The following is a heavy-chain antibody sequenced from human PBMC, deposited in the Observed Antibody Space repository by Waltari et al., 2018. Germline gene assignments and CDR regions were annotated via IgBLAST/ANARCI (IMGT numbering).Heavy chain of an antibody. V-gene: IGHV3-53*01. CDR1: GFTVGINY. CDR3: ARTPGVVVITDWYFDL. J-gene: IGHJ2*01. Sequence: EVQLVESGGGLIQPGGSLRLSCAASGFTVGINYMSWVRQAPGKGLEWVSVIYSGGSTYYADSVKGRFTISRDNSKNTLYLQMNSLRAEDTAVYYCARTPGVVVITDWYFDLWGRGTLVTVSS. CDR2: IYSGGST. D-gene: IGHD3-22*01.